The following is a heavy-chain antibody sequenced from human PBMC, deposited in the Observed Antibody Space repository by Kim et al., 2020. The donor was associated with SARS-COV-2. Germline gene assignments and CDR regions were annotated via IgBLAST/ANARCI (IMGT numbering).Heavy chain of an antibody. CDR1: GGTFGRYT. Sequence: SVKVSCRASGGTFGRYTISWVRQAPGQGLEWMGGIIPIFGTLTYAHKFQGRVTITADESTNTADMELSSLRSEDTAVYYCTTERHYYGSETYHFDYWGQ. CDR2: IIPIFGTL. V-gene: IGHV1-69*13. D-gene: IGHD3-10*01. J-gene: IGHJ4*02. CDR3: TTERHYYGSETYHFDY.